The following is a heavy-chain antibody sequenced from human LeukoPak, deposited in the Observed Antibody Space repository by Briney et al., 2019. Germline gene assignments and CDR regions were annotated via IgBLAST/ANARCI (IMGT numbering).Heavy chain of an antibody. V-gene: IGHV3-33*01. J-gene: IGHJ3*02. CDR1: GFRFSDYA. CDR3: ARGSSSSSATAFDI. Sequence: GRSLRLSCAASGFRFSDYAMHWVRQAPGKGLEWVAVICYDGVNKYYADSVKGRFTISRDNSLNTLYLQMNSLKVEDTAIYYCARGSSSSSATAFDIWGQGTMVTVSS. D-gene: IGHD6-25*01. CDR2: ICYDGVNK.